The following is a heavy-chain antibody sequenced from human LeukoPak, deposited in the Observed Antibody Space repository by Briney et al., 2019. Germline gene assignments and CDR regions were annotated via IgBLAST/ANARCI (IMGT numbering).Heavy chain of an antibody. D-gene: IGHD3-3*01. CDR1: GFTFSSYA. CDR3: AKFTYYDFWSGHNFDY. V-gene: IGHV3-23*01. J-gene: IGHJ4*02. CDR2: ISGSGGST. Sequence: GGSPRLSCAASGFTFSSYAMSWVRQAPGKGLEWVSAISGSGGSTYYADSVKGRFTISRDNSKNTLYLQMNSLRAEDTAVYYCAKFTYYDFWSGHNFDYWGQGTLVTVSS.